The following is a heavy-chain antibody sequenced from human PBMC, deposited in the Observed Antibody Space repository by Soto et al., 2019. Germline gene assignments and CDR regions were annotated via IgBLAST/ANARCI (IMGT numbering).Heavy chain of an antibody. CDR2: IDPSDSYT. Sequence: PGESLKISCKGSGCSFTSYWISWVRQMPGKGLEWMGRIDPSDSYTNYSPSFQGHVTISADKSISTAYLQWSSLKASDTAMYYCATKYYSYYYYGMDVWGQGTTVTVSS. D-gene: IGHD3-10*01. V-gene: IGHV5-10-1*01. CDR3: ATKYYSYYYYGMDV. J-gene: IGHJ6*02. CDR1: GCSFTSYW.